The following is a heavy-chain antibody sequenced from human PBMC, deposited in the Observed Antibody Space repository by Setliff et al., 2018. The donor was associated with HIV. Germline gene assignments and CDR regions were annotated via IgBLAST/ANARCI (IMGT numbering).Heavy chain of an antibody. CDR2: TYYTGSA. Sequence: SETLSLTCTVSGGSINSHHWNWIRQPPGKELEWIGSTYYTGSAYHNPSLNSRATTSIDTPKNQFSLKLNSVTAADTAVYYCARLSGGMVPNSWGQGTLVTVSS. V-gene: IGHV4-59*08. D-gene: IGHD3-10*01. CDR1: GGSINSHH. CDR3: ARLSGGMVPNS. J-gene: IGHJ4*02.